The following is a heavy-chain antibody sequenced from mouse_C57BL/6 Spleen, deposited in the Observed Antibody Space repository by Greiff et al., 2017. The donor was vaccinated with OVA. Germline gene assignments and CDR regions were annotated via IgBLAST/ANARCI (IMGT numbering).Heavy chain of an antibody. Sequence: VQLQQPGAELVKPGASVKLSCKASGYTFTSYWMQWVKQRPGQGLEWIGEIDPSDSYTNYNQKFKGKATLTVDTSSSTAYMPLSTLTSEDAAVYYCARRWDVSAMDYWGQGTSVTVSS. J-gene: IGHJ4*01. D-gene: IGHD4-1*01. CDR2: IDPSDSYT. CDR3: ARRWDVSAMDY. CDR1: GYTFTSYW. V-gene: IGHV1-50*01.